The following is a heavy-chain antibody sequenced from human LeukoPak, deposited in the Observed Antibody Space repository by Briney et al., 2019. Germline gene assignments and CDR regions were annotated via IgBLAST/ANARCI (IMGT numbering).Heavy chain of an antibody. V-gene: IGHV3-7*01. CDR3: ARQSITAYPLNFNY. CDR2: IKQDGSEK. Sequence: PGGSLRLSCAASGFTFSSYWMSWVRKAPGKGLEWVASIKQDGSEKYFVDSVKGRFTIFRDNTENSLYLQMNSLRAEDTAIYYCARQSITAYPLNFNYWGQGILVTVSS. D-gene: IGHD6-6*01. J-gene: IGHJ4*02. CDR1: GFTFSSYW.